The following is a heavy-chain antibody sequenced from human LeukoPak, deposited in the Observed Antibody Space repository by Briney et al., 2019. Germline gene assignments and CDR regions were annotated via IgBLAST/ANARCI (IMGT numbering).Heavy chain of an antibody. D-gene: IGHD6-19*01. CDR2: IRSSGSIT. Sequence: PGGSLRLSCAASGFTFSDYYMSWIRQAPGKGLEWVSYIRSSGSITYYADSVKGRFTISRDNAKNSLYLQMNSLSAEDTAVYYCARARIAVAGPFDYGGQGTLVTVSS. CDR1: GFTFSDYY. V-gene: IGHV3-11*01. J-gene: IGHJ4*02. CDR3: ARARIAVAGPFDY.